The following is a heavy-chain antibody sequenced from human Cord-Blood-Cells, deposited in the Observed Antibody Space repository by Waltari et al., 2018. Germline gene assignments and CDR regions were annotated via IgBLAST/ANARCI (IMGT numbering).Heavy chain of an antibody. CDR1: GFPFTRSA. V-gene: IGHV1-58*01. D-gene: IGHD6-13*01. Sequence: HMQLVQSGPEVKKPGTSVKVSCKASGFPFTRSAVPWVRPARRQRLVWIGRIVVGNGTTNYAQKFQERVTITRDMATRTAYRELSSLRSEDTAVYYCAAKGSQGSSSWYYYYYMDVWGKGTTVTVSS. CDR2: IVVGNGTT. CDR3: AAKGSQGSSSWYYYYYMDV. J-gene: IGHJ6*03.